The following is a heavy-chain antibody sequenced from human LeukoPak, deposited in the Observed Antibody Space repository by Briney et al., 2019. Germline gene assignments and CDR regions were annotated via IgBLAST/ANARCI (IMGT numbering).Heavy chain of an antibody. CDR3: AREVDQVMDDAFDV. D-gene: IGHD2-8*01. Sequence: SETLSLTCTVSGYSITSGYNWAWIRQPPGKVLEWIGSIYHSGSAYYNPSLKSRVTISVDTSKNQFSLKLSSVTAADTAVYYCAREVDQVMDDAFDVWGQGTMVTVSS. V-gene: IGHV4-38-2*02. CDR1: GYSITSGYN. CDR2: IYHSGSA. J-gene: IGHJ3*01.